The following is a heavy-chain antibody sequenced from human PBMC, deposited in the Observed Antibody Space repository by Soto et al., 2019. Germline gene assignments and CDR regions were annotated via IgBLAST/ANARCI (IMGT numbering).Heavy chain of an antibody. CDR1: GGSISSGGYY. CDR2: IYYSGST. Sequence: PSETLSLTCTVSGGSISSGGYYWSWIRQHPGKGLEWIGYIYYSGSTYYNPSLKSRVTISVDTSKNQFSLKLSSVTAADTAVYYCARGRATVTTLFDYWGQGTLVTVSS. V-gene: IGHV4-31*03. CDR3: ARGRATVTTLFDY. D-gene: IGHD4-17*01. J-gene: IGHJ4*02.